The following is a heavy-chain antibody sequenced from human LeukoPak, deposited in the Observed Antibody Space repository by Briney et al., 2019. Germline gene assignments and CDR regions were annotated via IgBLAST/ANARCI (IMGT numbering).Heavy chain of an antibody. CDR2: IYPGDSDT. V-gene: IGHV5-51*01. D-gene: IGHD6-13*01. CDR1: GYSFTSYW. Sequence: GESLKISCKGSGYSFTSYWIGWVRQLPGKGLEWMGIIYPGDSDTRYSPSFQGQVTISADKSISTAYLQWSSLKASDTAMYYCARPRVAAAAAFDYWGQGTLVTVSS. J-gene: IGHJ4*02. CDR3: ARPRVAAAAAFDY.